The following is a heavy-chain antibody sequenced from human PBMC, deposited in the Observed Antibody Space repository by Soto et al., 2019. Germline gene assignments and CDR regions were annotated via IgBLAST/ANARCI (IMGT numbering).Heavy chain of an antibody. Sequence: QVLLEQSGAEVKKPGSSVKVSCKASGGTFRSYAISWVRQAPGQGLEWMGGIIPIFGTPNYAQTFHDRLYLTADESTSTVYMELHYLTAADTALYFCAYSGNHRYFFDSWGQGTLVTVSS. V-gene: IGHV1-69*12. CDR3: AYSGNHRYFFDS. J-gene: IGHJ4*02. CDR1: GGTFRSYA. D-gene: IGHD3-9*01. CDR2: IIPIFGTP.